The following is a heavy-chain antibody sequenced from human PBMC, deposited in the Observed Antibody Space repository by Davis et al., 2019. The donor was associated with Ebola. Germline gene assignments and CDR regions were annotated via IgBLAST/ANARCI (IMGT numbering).Heavy chain of an antibody. CDR3: ARLYGSGSSTRGDI. J-gene: IGHJ3*02. CDR1: GGSISSYY. V-gene: IGHV4-59*01. Sequence: PGGSLRLSCTVSGGSISSYYWSWIRQPPGKGLEWIGYIYYSGSTNYNPSLKSRVTISVDTSKNQFSLKLSSVTAADTAVYYCARLYGSGSSTRGDIWGQGTMVTVSS. CDR2: IYYSGST. D-gene: IGHD3-10*01.